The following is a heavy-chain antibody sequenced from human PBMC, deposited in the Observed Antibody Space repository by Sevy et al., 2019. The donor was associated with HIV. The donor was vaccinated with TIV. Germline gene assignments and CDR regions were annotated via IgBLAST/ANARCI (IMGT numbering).Heavy chain of an antibody. J-gene: IGHJ4*02. CDR3: ARAQHTYYYDSSGYRYYFDY. D-gene: IGHD3-22*01. Sequence: ASVEVSCKASGGTFSSYAISWVRQAPGQGLEWMGGIIPIFGTANYAQKFQGRVTITADESTSTAYMELSSLRSEDTAVYYCARAQHTYYYDSSGYRYYFDYWGQGTLVTVSS. CDR2: IIPIFGTA. CDR1: GGTFSSYA. V-gene: IGHV1-69*13.